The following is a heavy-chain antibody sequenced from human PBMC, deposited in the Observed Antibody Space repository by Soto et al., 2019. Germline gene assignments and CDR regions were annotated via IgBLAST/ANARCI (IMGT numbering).Heavy chain of an antibody. Sequence: GGSLRLSCAASGFTFSSYSMNWVRQAPGKGLEWVSSISSSSSYIYYADSVKGRFTISRDNAKNSLYLQMNSLRAEDTAVYYCARDKPAAMWMKFDPWGQGTLVTVSS. CDR2: ISSSSSYI. D-gene: IGHD2-2*01. CDR3: ARDKPAAMWMKFDP. J-gene: IGHJ5*02. CDR1: GFTFSSYS. V-gene: IGHV3-21*01.